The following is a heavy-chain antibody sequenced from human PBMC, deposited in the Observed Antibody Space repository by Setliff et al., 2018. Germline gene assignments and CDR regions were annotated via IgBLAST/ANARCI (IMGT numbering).Heavy chain of an antibody. D-gene: IGHD3-10*01. CDR1: GGPVSSTSRY. CDR2: VYYSGYT. CDR3: ARVGFTMIQGVLGL. J-gene: IGHJ1*01. Sequence: SETLSLTCNVSGGPVSSTSRYWGWVRQPPGKGMEWIGSVYYSGYTYYNPSLQSRVTISVDMSKNQFSMKLTSVTAADTAVYYCARVGFTMIQGVLGLWGQGTLVTVSS. V-gene: IGHV4-39*07.